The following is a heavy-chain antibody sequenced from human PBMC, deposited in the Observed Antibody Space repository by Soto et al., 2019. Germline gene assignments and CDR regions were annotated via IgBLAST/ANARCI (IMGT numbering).Heavy chain of an antibody. D-gene: IGHD3-10*01. CDR3: ARGVPLWFGELLGYFDY. Sequence: GGSLRLSCAASGFTVSSNYMSWVRQAPGKGLEWVSVIYSGGSTYYADSVKGRFTISRDNSKNTLYLQMNSLRAEDTAVYYCARGVPLWFGELLGYFDYWGQGTLVTVSS. V-gene: IGHV3-66*01. CDR1: GFTVSSNY. J-gene: IGHJ4*02. CDR2: IYSGGST.